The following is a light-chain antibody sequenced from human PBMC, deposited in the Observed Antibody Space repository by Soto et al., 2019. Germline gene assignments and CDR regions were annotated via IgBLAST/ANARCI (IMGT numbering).Light chain of an antibody. Sequence: EIVMTQSPVTLSVSPGESATIFCRASERISTNLDWYQQRPGQAPRLLIYSESTRATGVPARFSGSGSATEFTLTISSLQPDDFATYYCQQYGNWLTWTFGQGTRVEIK. CDR3: QQYGNWLTWT. V-gene: IGKV3-15*01. CDR1: ERISTN. CDR2: SES. J-gene: IGKJ1*01.